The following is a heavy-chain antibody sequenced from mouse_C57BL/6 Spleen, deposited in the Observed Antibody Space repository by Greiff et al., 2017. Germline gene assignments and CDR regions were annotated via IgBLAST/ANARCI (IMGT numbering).Heavy chain of an antibody. V-gene: IGHV1-5*01. CDR2: IYPGNSDT. D-gene: IGHD2-4*01. CDR1: GYTFTSYW. Sequence: VQLQQSGTVLARPGASVKMSCKTSGYTFTSYWMHWVKQRPGQGLEWIGAIYPGNSDTSYNQKFKGKAKLTAVTSSSTAYMELSSLTNEDSAVYYCAREYDYDVAFDYWGQGTTLTVSS. J-gene: IGHJ2*01. CDR3: AREYDYDVAFDY.